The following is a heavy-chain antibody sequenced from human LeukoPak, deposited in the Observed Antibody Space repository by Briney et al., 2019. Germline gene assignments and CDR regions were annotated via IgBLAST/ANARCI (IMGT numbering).Heavy chain of an antibody. CDR1: GYSISTGYY. V-gene: IGHV4-38-2*02. J-gene: IGHJ3*02. CDR3: ARGDTIFGVVIHAFDI. Sequence: SETLSLTCTVSGYSISTGYYWDWIRQPPGKGLEWIGTFYHGGSTYYNPSLKSRVTISVDTSKNQFSLNLTSVTAADTAVYYCARGDTIFGVVIHAFDIWGQGTMVTVSS. CDR2: FYHGGST. D-gene: IGHD3-3*01.